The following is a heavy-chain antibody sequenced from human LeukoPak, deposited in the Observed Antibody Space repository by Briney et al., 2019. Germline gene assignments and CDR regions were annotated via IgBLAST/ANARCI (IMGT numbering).Heavy chain of an antibody. D-gene: IGHD5-24*01. V-gene: IGHV4-39*01. CDR1: GGSISSSSYY. CDR2: IYYSGSP. J-gene: IGHJ5*02. CDR3: ARQVRDGYNYCWFDP. Sequence: NPSETLSLTCTVSGGSISSSSYYWGWIRQPPGKGLEWIGSIYYSGSPYYNPSLKSRLTISADTSKNQFSLKLSSVTATDTAVYYCARQVRDGYNYCWFDPWAREPWSPSPQ.